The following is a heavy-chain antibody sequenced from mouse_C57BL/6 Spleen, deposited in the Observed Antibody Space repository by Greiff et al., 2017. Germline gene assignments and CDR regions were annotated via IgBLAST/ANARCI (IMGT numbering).Heavy chain of an antibody. V-gene: IGHV1-15*01. CDR2: IDPETGGT. Sequence: VQLQQSGAELVRPGASVTLSCKASGYTFTDYEMHWVKQTPVHGLEWIGAIDPETGGTAYNQKFKGKAILTADKSSSTAYMELRSLTSEDSAVYYCTRWLLGYAMDYWGQGTSVTVSS. CDR3: TRWLLGYAMDY. J-gene: IGHJ4*01. D-gene: IGHD2-3*01. CDR1: GYTFTDYE.